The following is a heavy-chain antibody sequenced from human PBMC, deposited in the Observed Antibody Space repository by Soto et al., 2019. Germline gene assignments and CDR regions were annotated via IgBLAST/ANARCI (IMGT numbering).Heavy chain of an antibody. J-gene: IGHJ6*02. D-gene: IGHD5-12*01. CDR1: GGSISSYY. CDR2: IYTSGST. CDR3: ARDQKWLRIDRGMDV. Sequence: PSETLSLTCTVSGGSISSYYWSWIRQPAGKGLEWIGRIYTSGSTNYNPSLKSRVTMSVDTSKNQFSLKLSSVTAADTAVYYCARDQKWLRIDRGMDVWGQGTTVTVSS. V-gene: IGHV4-4*07.